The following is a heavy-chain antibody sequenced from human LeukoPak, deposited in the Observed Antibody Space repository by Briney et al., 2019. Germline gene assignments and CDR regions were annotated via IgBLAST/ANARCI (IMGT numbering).Heavy chain of an antibody. CDR1: GFNFDDYG. Sequence: GGSLRLSCAASGFNFDDYGMIWVRQGPGKGLEWVSGINWNGGSTGYGDSVKGRFTISRDNAKNSLYLQMNSLRVEDTALYNCVKDRGRNGWYGDYWGQGTLVTVSS. V-gene: IGHV3-20*01. CDR3: VKDRGRNGWYGDY. CDR2: INWNGGST. D-gene: IGHD5-24*01. J-gene: IGHJ4*02.